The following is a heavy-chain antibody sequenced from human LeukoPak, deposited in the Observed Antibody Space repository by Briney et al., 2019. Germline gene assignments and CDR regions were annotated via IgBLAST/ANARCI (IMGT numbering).Heavy chain of an antibody. V-gene: IGHV3-7*01. J-gene: IGHJ4*02. CDR3: ARDKPRGSYYGSIFDS. Sequence: GGSLRLSCEASGFTFSSYWMSWVRRAPGKGLEWVANIRDDGGEIYYVDSVKGRFTISRDNAKSSLFLQMNSLRAEDAAVYYCARDKPRGSYYGSIFDSWGQGTLVTVSS. CDR2: IRDDGGEI. CDR1: GFTFSSYW. D-gene: IGHD1-26*01.